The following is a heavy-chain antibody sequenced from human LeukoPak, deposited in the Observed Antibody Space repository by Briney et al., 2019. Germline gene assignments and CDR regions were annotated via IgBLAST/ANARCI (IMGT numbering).Heavy chain of an antibody. CDR2: INPNRGGT. D-gene: IGHD6-19*01. V-gene: IGHV1-2*02. CDR3: ARDPVWAVAVNYYYYMDV. Sequence: ASVKVSCKASGYTFTSYDINWVRQAPGQGLEWMGWINPNRGGTNYAQKFQGRVTMTRDTSISTAYMELSRLRSDDTAVYYCARDPVWAVAVNYYYYMDVCGKGTTVTISS. CDR1: GYTFTSYD. J-gene: IGHJ6*03.